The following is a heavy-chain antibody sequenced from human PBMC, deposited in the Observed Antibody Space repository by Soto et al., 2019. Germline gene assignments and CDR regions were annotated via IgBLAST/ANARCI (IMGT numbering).Heavy chain of an antibody. CDR1: RGTFNTYP. D-gene: IGHD3-3*01. V-gene: IGHV1-69*01. J-gene: IGHJ6*02. CDR2: ILPVFGIM. CDR3: ARPPLRARHYEFRSVPTASLYHYGVGV. Sequence: QVQLEQSGAEVEKPGSSVKVSCQTSRGTFNTYPISWMRQAPGQGLEWLGGILPVFGIMNYAHQFQDRFNSTAYESKTSVSMQWSVLTSEDTAVYFCARPPLRARHYEFRSVPTASLYHYGVGVWGQGTTVIVSS.